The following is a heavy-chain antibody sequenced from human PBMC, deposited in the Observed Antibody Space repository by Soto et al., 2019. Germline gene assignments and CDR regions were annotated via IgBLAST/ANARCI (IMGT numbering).Heavy chain of an antibody. CDR2: IPYDGSHE. CDR3: AKVSLAARPDCYYYGMDV. D-gene: IGHD6-6*01. J-gene: IGHJ6*02. Sequence: QVQLVESGGGVVQPGRSLRLSCVGSGFTFSSNGMHWVRQAPGKGLECVAVIPYDGSHEYYADSVKGRFTISRDNSKNTVYLQMTSLRPEDTAVYYCAKVSLAARPDCYYYGMDVWGQGTTVTVSS. CDR1: GFTFSSNG. V-gene: IGHV3-30*18.